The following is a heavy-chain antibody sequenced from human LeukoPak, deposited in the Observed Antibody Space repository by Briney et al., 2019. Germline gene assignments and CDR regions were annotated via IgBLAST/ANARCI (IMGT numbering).Heavy chain of an antibody. CDR1: GYTLTELS. D-gene: IGHD6-19*01. J-gene: IGHJ4*02. V-gene: IGHV1-24*01. CDR2: FDPEDGET. CDR3: ATDPSGWSRFDY. Sequence: ASVKVSCKVSGYTLTELSMHWVRQAPGKGLEWMGGFDPEDGETIYAQKFQGRVTMTEDTSTDTAYMELSSLRSEDTAVYYCATDPSGWSRFDYWGQGTLVTVSS.